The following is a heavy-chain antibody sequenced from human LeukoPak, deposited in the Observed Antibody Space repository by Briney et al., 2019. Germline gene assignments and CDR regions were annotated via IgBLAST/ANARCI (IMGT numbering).Heavy chain of an antibody. V-gene: IGHV4-59*12. CDR1: GGSITHYY. J-gene: IGHJ6*02. Sequence: SETLSLTCSVSGGSITHYYWSWIRQPPGKGLEWIGYMFHNGSTHYSPSLQRRVTISVDRFKNQFSLRLRSVTAADTAVYYCGRETLGYCSGTTCSLGMDVWGQGTTVTVSS. CDR3: GRETLGYCSGTTCSLGMDV. CDR2: MFHNGST. D-gene: IGHD2-2*01.